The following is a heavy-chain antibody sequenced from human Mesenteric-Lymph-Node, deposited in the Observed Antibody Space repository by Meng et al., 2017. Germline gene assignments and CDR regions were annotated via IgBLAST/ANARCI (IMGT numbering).Heavy chain of an antibody. CDR1: GVTFSSYT. V-gene: IGHV1-69*02. D-gene: IGHD1-14*01. J-gene: IGHJ4*02. Sequence: QVQLVQSGSGGKKPGSSVKVSCKASGVTFSSYTITWVRQAHGQGLEWMGRIIPIVDMTDYAQKFQGRVTITADKSSSIAYMELSSMRSEDTDMDYCARHRYQYHRSHYSFDYWGQGTLVTVSS. CDR2: IIPIVDMT. CDR3: ARHRYQYHRSHYSFDY.